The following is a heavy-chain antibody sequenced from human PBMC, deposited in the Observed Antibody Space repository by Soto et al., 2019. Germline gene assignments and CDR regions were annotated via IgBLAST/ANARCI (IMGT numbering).Heavy chain of an antibody. CDR2: IYYSGST. J-gene: IGHJ4*02. CDR3: ARRYGRYFDY. D-gene: IGHD4-17*01. CDR1: GVSFSPNY. Sequence: SETLSLTCTVSGVSFSPNYWSWIRQPPGKGLEWIGYIYYSGSTTYNPSLKSRVTISVDTSKNQFSLKLSSVTAADTAVYYCARRYGRYFDYWGQGTLVTVSS. V-gene: IGHV4-59*08.